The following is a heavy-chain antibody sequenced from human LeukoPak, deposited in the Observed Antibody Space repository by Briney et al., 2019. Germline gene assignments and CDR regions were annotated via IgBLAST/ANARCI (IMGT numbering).Heavy chain of an antibody. CDR1: GFDLSRYW. CDR3: ARDRYDYFDY. D-gene: IGHD2-2*01. Sequence: GGSLRLFCTVSGFDLSRYWMSWVRQAPGKGLEWVANINQDGKDKNFVDAVKGRITISRDNAKNSIFLQIDSLRVNDTAVYYCARDRYDYFDYWGQGTLVTVAS. J-gene: IGHJ4*02. V-gene: IGHV3-7*01. CDR2: INQDGKDK.